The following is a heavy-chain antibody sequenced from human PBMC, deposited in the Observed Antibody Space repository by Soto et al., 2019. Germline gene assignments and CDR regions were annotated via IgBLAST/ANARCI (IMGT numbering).Heavy chain of an antibody. Sequence: ASVKVSCKASGFTFSNCGLNWVRQAPGQGLEWMGWVSANNGHTNYAQNLQGRVSMTTDTSTSTAYMELRGLRFDDTAVYYCARDIESGTAKHFFYYYAMDVWGQGTTVTVSS. CDR3: ARDIESGTAKHFFYYYAMDV. J-gene: IGHJ6*02. D-gene: IGHD1-1*01. V-gene: IGHV1-18*01. CDR2: VSANNGHT. CDR1: GFTFSNCG.